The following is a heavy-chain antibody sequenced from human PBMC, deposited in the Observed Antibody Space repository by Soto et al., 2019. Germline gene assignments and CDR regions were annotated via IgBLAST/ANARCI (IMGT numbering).Heavy chain of an antibody. J-gene: IGHJ6*02. V-gene: IGHV1-69*01. CDR1: GGTFSSYA. D-gene: IGHD2-2*01. CDR3: ARSQGSSTSLEVYYYYYYGMDV. Sequence: QVQLVQSGAEVKKPGSSVKVSCKASGGTFSSYAISWVRQAPGQGLEWMGGNIPISDTTNYAQKFQGRVKNTADESTSTAYMAQSSLRSEDTAVYYCARSQGSSTSLEVYYYYYYGMDVWGQGTTVTVSS. CDR2: NIPISDTT.